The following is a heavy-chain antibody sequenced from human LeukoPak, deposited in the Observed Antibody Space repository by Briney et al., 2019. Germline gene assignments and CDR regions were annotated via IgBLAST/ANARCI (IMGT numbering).Heavy chain of an antibody. J-gene: IGHJ4*02. CDR3: ASSFFCSIGVCYTGGYYFDY. V-gene: IGHV1-8*03. CDR2: MNPNSSNT. Sequence: GSVKLSCKASGYSFTSYDVTWVRQAPGQRLERMGWMNPNSSNTAYAQKFQGRVTITRDTSITTAYMEFTSLRTEETAVYSCASSFFCSIGVCYTGGYYFDYWGQGTLVTVSS. CDR1: GYSFTSYD. D-gene: IGHD2-8*01.